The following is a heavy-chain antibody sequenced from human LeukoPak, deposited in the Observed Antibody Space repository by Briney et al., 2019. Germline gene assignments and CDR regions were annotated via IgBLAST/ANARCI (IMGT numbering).Heavy chain of an antibody. J-gene: IGHJ5*02. CDR3: ARSRKYGAVTTYSWFDP. CDR1: GGPISSSTYY. Sequence: SETLSLTCTVSGGPISSSTYYWGWIRQPPGRGLEWIASVSYTGSTTYNPSLKSRVTISVDTSKTQFSLKLSSVTAADTAVYYCARSRKYGAVTTYSWFDPWGRGTLVIVSS. D-gene: IGHD4-17*01. V-gene: IGHV4-39*01. CDR2: VSYTGST.